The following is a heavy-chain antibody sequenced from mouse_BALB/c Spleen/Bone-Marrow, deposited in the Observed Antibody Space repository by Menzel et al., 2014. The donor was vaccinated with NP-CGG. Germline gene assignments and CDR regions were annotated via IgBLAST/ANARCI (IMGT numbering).Heavy chain of an antibody. V-gene: IGHV5-17*02. CDR3: ARSGSSSGYFDY. Sequence: EVQGVESGGGLVQPGGSRKLSCAASGFTFSSFGMHWVRQAPEKGLEWGAYISSGSSTIYYADTVMGRFTISRDNPKNTLFLQMTSLRSEDTAMYYCARSGSSSGYFDYWGQGTTLTVSS. J-gene: IGHJ2*01. CDR2: ISSGSSTI. D-gene: IGHD1-1*01. CDR1: GFTFSSFG.